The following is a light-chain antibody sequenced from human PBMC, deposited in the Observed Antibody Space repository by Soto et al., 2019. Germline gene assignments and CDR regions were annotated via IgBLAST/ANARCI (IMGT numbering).Light chain of an antibody. J-gene: IGKJ1*01. CDR3: QQYGSSPTT. V-gene: IGKV3-20*01. Sequence: EIVLTQSPGTLSLSPGERATLSCRASQSVSSSYLAWYQQKPRQAPRFLIYGATSRATGIPDRFSGSGSGTDFTLTISRLEPEDFAVYYCQQYGSSPTTFGQGTKVDIK. CDR1: QSVSSSY. CDR2: GAT.